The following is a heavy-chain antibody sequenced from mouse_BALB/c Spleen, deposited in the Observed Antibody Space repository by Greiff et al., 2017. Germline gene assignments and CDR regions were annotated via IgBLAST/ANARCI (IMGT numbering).Heavy chain of an antibody. CDR3: ARGYHGYFDV. V-gene: IGHV5-6-5*01. J-gene: IGHJ1*01. CDR1: GFTFSSYA. Sequence: EVHLVESGGGLVKPGGSLKLSCAASGFTFSSYAMSWVRQTPEKRLEWVASISSGGSTYYPDSVKGRFTISRDNARNILYLQMSSLRSEDTAMYYCARGYHGYFDVWGAGTTVTVSS. CDR2: ISSGGST.